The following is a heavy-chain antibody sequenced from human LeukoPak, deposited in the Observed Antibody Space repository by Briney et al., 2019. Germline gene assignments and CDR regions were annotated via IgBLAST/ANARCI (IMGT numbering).Heavy chain of an antibody. CDR1: GGTFSSYA. D-gene: IGHD3-10*01. Sequence: ASVKVSCKASGGTFSSYAISWVRQAPGQGLEWMGGIIPIFGTANYAQKFQGRVTITADESTSTAYMELSSLRSEDTAVYYCARIYGSGRGNWFDPWGQGTLVTVSS. CDR2: IIPIFGTA. V-gene: IGHV1-69*13. CDR3: ARIYGSGRGNWFDP. J-gene: IGHJ5*02.